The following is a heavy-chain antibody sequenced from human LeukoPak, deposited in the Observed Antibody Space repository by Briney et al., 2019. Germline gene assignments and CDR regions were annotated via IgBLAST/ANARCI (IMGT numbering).Heavy chain of an antibody. CDR3: AKELDTMFFDY. J-gene: IGHJ4*02. CDR2: AGWAGGTT. V-gene: IGHV3-43*01. CDR1: GFNFDRYT. D-gene: IGHD5-18*01. Sequence: GGSLRLSCATSGFNFDRYTIHWVRQAPGKGLEWVSLAGWAGGTTYYTDSVRGRFTISRDSGKNSVYLQMNSLTTDDTAFYFCAKELDTMFFDYWGQGALVTVSS.